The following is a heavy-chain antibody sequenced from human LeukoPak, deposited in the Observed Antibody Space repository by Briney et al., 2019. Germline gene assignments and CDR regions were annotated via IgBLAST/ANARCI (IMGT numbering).Heavy chain of an antibody. V-gene: IGHV3-9*01. D-gene: IGHD3-9*01. CDR1: GFIFGVYA. CDR2: ISWNSGSI. CDR3: AKGILYDILTGPFDS. Sequence: GGSLRLSCAASGFIFGVYAMYWVRQAPGKGLEWVSGISWNSGSIGYADSVKGRFTISRDNAKNSLYVQMNSLRAEDTALYYCAKGILYDILTGPFDSWGQGTLVTVSS. J-gene: IGHJ4*02.